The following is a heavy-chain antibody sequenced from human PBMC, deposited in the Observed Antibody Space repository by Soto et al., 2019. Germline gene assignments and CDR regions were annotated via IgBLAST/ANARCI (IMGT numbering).Heavy chain of an antibody. V-gene: IGHV3-66*01. CDR3: ARADYYYDSSGYYPFDY. J-gene: IGHJ4*02. CDR2: IYSGGST. Sequence: GGSLRLSCAASGFTVSSNYMSWVRQAPGKGLEWVSVIYSGGSTYYADSVKGRFTISRDNSKNTLYLQMNSLRAEDTAVYYCARADYYYDSSGYYPFDYWGQGTLVTVSS. CDR1: GFTVSSNY. D-gene: IGHD3-22*01.